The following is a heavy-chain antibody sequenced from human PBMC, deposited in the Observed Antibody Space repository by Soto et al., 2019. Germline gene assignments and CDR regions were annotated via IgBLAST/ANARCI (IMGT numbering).Heavy chain of an antibody. CDR1: GFTFSSYG. V-gene: IGHV3-30*18. D-gene: IGHD6-19*01. CDR3: VKDGSSGWPYYYGLDV. CDR2: ISYDGRNK. J-gene: IGHJ6*02. Sequence: QVQLVESGGGGVQPGRSLRLSCAASGFTFSSYGMHWVRQAPGKGLEWVAVISYDGRNKYYADSVKGPFTIARDNSTNTLYLQMSSLRAEDTAVYYCVKDGSSGWPYYYGLDVWGQGTTVTVSS.